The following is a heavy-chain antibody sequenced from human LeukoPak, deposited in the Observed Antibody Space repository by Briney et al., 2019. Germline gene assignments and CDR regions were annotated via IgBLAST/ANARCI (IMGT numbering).Heavy chain of an antibody. CDR2: INSDGSST. J-gene: IGHJ4*02. CDR3: ARVAYCSGGGCYATSFDY. D-gene: IGHD2-15*01. V-gene: IGHV3-74*01. CDR1: GCTFSDST. Sequence: GGSLRLSCAAAGCTFSDSTVHWVRQARGKGRVWGSHINSDGSSTSNADSVNGRFTTSKDNSKNTLYLQMNSLRAEDTAVYYCARVAYCSGGGCYATSFDYWGQGTLVTVSS.